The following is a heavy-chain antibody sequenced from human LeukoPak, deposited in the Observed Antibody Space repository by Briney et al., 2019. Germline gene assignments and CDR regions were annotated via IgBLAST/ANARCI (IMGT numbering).Heavy chain of an antibody. V-gene: IGHV3-48*04. CDR1: GFTFSSYS. CDR2: ISSSSSTI. D-gene: IGHD6-13*01. CDR3: ARDPPLIAAAGSRYFQH. J-gene: IGHJ1*01. Sequence: PGGSLRLSCAASGFTFSSYSMNWVRQAPGKGLEWVSYISSSSSTIYYADSVKVRFTISRDNAKNSLYLQMNSLRAEDTAVYYCARDPPLIAAAGSRYFQHWGQGTLVTVSS.